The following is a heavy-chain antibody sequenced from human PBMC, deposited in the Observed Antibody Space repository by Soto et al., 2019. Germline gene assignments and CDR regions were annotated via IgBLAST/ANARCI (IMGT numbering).Heavy chain of an antibody. D-gene: IGHD6-13*01. CDR1: GGSISSSSYY. Sequence: QLQLQESGPGLVKPSETLSLTCTVSGGSISSSSYYWGWIRQPPGKGLEWIGSIYYSGSTYYNPSHKSRVTISVDTSKNQFSLKLSSVTAADTAVYYCARAIAAAGTFGYWYFDLWGRGTLVTVSS. J-gene: IGHJ2*01. CDR3: ARAIAAAGTFGYWYFDL. V-gene: IGHV4-39*01. CDR2: IYYSGST.